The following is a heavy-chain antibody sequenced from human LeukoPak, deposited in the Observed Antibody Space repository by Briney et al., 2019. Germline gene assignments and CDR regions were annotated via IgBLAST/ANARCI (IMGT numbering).Heavy chain of an antibody. D-gene: IGHD4-23*01. V-gene: IGHV3-23*01. CDR2: ISKSGDGT. CDR3: VRVIGGNYGGDY. CDR1: GFTFSSYA. J-gene: IGHJ4*02. Sequence: GGSLRLSCAASGFTFSSYAMSWVRQAPGKGLEWVSAISKSGDGTFYADSVKGRFTISRDKSKNTLYLQMNSLRVEDTALYYCVRVIGGNYGGDYWGQGTLVTVSS.